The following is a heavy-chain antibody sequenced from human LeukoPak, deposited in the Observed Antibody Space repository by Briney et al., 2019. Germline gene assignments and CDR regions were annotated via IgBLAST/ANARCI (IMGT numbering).Heavy chain of an antibody. CDR3: ARDKSPPWFDP. Sequence: SETLSLTCTVSGGSISSYYWSWIRQPPGKGLEWIGYIYYSGSTNYNPSLKSRVTISVDTSKNQFSLKLSSVTAADTAVYYCARDKSPPWFDPWGQGTLVTVSS. J-gene: IGHJ5*02. CDR2: IYYSGST. CDR1: GGSISSYY. V-gene: IGHV4-59*01.